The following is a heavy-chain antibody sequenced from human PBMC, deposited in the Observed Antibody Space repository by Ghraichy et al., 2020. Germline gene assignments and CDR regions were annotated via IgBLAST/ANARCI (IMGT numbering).Heavy chain of an antibody. CDR3: ARASYGSGSYRRKYYFDY. J-gene: IGHJ4*02. CDR2: INHSGST. V-gene: IGHV4-34*01. CDR1: GGSFSGYY. D-gene: IGHD3-10*01. Sequence: TLSLTCAVYGGSFSGYYWSWIRQPPGKGLEWIGEINHSGSTNYNPSLKSRVTISVDTSKNQFSLKLSSVTAADTAVYYCARASYGSGSYRRKYYFDYWGQGTLVTVSS.